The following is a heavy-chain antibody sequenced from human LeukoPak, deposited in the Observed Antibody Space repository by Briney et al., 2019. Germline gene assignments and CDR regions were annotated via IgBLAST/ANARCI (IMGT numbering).Heavy chain of an antibody. CDR3: ARTIIVVVPAAMLFDN. D-gene: IGHD2-2*01. Sequence: SETLSLTCAVFGGSFSGYYWSWIREPPAQGLESIGRINHSGSTNYNPSLKSRVTISVGTSKTQFSLKVSYVTAADTAVYDCARTIIVVVPAAMLFDNWGQGTLVTVSS. CDR2: INHSGST. J-gene: IGHJ4*02. V-gene: IGHV4-34*01. CDR1: GGSFSGYY.